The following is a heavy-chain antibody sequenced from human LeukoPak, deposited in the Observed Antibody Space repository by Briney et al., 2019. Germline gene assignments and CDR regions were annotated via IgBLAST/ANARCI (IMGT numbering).Heavy chain of an antibody. J-gene: IGHJ4*02. V-gene: IGHV3-64*01. CDR3: ARGSSASCYSSVNY. Sequence: GGSLRLSCAASGFIFSNYAMHWVRQAPGKGLEYVSAISSSGDNTYYANSVKGRFTISRDNSKNTLFLQMGSLRAEDMAVYYCARGSSASCYSSVNYWGQGTLVTVSS. D-gene: IGHD2-15*01. CDR1: GFIFSNYA. CDR2: ISSSGDNT.